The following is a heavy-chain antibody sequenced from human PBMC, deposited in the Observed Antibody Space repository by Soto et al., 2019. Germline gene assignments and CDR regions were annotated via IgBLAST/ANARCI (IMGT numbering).Heavy chain of an antibody. D-gene: IGHD2-8*02. V-gene: IGHV5-51*01. CDR3: AAAYSTGPNAFDI. CDR2: IFPDDSDT. CDR1: GYXFAKYW. Sequence: EXLKISCKSSGYXFAKYWLVWVRQIPGKGLEWMGMIFPDDSDTKDGPSLQVQITISVDKSDNSAYLQWNSLKASDTAMYYFAAAYSTGPNAFDIWGQGTMVTVSS. J-gene: IGHJ3*02.